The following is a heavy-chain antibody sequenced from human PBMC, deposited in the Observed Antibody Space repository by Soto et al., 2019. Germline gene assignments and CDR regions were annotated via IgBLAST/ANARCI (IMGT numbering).Heavy chain of an antibody. CDR1: GGTFSSYT. CDR3: AKDSIVATSLSLDY. D-gene: IGHD5-12*01. V-gene: IGHV1-69*08. Sequence: QVQLVQSGAEVKKPGSSVKVSCKASGGTFSSYTISWVRQAPGQGREWMGRIIPILGIANYAQKFQGSVTITADKSTSTADMELSSLRSEDTAVYYCAKDSIVATSLSLDYWGQGNLVTVSS. CDR2: IIPILGIA. J-gene: IGHJ4*02.